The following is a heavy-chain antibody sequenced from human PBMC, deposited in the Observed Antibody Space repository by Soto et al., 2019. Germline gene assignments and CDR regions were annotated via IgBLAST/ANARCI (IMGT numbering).Heavy chain of an antibody. CDR1: GFTFSSYG. CDR3: AKGRYYDSSGYGD. D-gene: IGHD3-22*01. CDR2: ISYDGSNK. Sequence: QVQLVESGGGVVQPGRSLRLSCAASGFTFSSYGMHWVRQAPGKGLEWVAVISYDGSNKYYADSVKGRFTISRDKSKNTLYLQMNSLRAQDTAVYYCAKGRYYDSSGYGDWGHGTLVTVSS. V-gene: IGHV3-30*18. J-gene: IGHJ4*01.